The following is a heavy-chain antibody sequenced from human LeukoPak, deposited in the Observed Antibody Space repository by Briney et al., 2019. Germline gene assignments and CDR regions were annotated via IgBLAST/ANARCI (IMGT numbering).Heavy chain of an antibody. CDR1: GYTFTSYG. J-gene: IGHJ3*02. V-gene: IGHV1-69*04. CDR2: IIPILGIA. D-gene: IGHD3-22*01. Sequence: WASVKVSCKASGYTFTSYGISWVRQAPGQGLEWMGRIIPILGIANYAQKFQGRVTITADKSTSTAYMELSSLRSEDTAVYYCARDHSSGYHDAFDIWGQGTMVTVSS. CDR3: ARDHSSGYHDAFDI.